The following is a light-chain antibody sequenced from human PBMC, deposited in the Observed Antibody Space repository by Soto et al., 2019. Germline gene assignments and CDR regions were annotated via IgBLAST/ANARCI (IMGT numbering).Light chain of an antibody. CDR3: SSYTSSSTYV. CDR1: SSDVGGYNY. J-gene: IGLJ1*01. Sequence: QSALTQPASVSGSPGQSITIPCTGTSSDVGGYNYVSWYQQHPGKAPKLMIYGVNDRPSGVSNRFSGSKSGNTASLIISGLQAEDEADYYCSSYTSSSTYVFGTGTKLTVL. CDR2: GVN. V-gene: IGLV2-14*01.